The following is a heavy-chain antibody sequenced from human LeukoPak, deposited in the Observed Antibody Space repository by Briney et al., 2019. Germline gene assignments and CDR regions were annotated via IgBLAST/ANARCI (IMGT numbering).Heavy chain of an antibody. V-gene: IGHV3-30*02. J-gene: IGHJ4*02. CDR1: GVTFSSYG. CDR3: TTKLIGGDRGDDYDY. D-gene: IGHD2-21*02. CDR2: ICSDGSGT. Sequence: GGSLRLSCAASGVTFSSYGMHWVRQAPGKGLEWVALICSDGSGTSYADSVKGRFTISRDDSKSMLYLQMNSLRAEDTAVYYCTTKLIGGDRGDDYDYWGQGTLVTVSS.